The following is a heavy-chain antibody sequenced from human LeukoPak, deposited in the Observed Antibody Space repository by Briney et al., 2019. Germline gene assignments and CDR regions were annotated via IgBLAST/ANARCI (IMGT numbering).Heavy chain of an antibody. D-gene: IGHD6-6*01. CDR3: ARHGRYSSSSSLDY. CDR1: GGSISSHY. J-gene: IGHJ4*02. CDR2: IYYSGST. Sequence: SETLSLTCTVSGGSISSHYWSWIRQPPGKGLEWIGYIYYSGSTNYNPSLKSRVTISVDTSKNQFSLKLSSVTAADTAVYYCARHGRYSSSSSLDYWGQGTLVTVSS. V-gene: IGHV4-59*08.